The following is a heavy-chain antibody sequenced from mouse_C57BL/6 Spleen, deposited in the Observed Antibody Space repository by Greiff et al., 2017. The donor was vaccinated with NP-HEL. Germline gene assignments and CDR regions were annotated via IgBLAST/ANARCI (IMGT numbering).Heavy chain of an antibody. Sequence: EVQVVESGGGLVQPKGSLKLSCAASGFTFNTYAMHWVRQAPGKGLEWVASIRRKSSNYATYYAVSVKDRLTISRDDSQSMLYLQMTNLQADDTALYYCVRSSFYYAMDYWGQGTSVTVSS. CDR2: IRRKSSNYAT. CDR3: VRSSFYYAMDY. J-gene: IGHJ4*01. V-gene: IGHV10-3*01. D-gene: IGHD1-1*01. CDR1: GFTFNTYA.